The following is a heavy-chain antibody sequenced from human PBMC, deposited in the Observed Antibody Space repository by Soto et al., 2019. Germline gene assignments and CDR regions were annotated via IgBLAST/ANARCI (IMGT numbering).Heavy chain of an antibody. CDR3: TTELRYFGGNWFDP. CDR1: GFTFSNAW. V-gene: IGHV3-15*01. D-gene: IGHD3-9*01. J-gene: IGHJ5*02. CDR2: IKSKTDGGTT. Sequence: GGSLRLSCAASGFTFSNAWMSWVRQAPGKGLEWVGRIKSKTDGGTTDYAAPVKGRFTISRDDSKNTLYLQMNSLKTEDTAVYYCTTELRYFGGNWFDPWGQGTLVTVSS.